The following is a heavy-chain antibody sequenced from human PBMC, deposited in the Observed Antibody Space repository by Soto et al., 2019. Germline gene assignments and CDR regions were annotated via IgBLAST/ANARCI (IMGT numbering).Heavy chain of an antibody. CDR2: IHYDGSNT. V-gene: IGHV3-74*01. CDR3: ARGWYNFALGRARGGHWYFDL. CDR1: GFTFTNYW. J-gene: IGHJ2*01. D-gene: IGHD3-10*01. Sequence: EVQLVESGGRLVQPGGSLTLSCAASGFTFTNYWMHWVRQAPGKGLVWVSRIHYDGSNTRYADSVNGRFTISRDNAKNTLYLHLPSLEVDDTAVYYCARGWYNFALGRARGGHWYFDLWGRGTLVTVSS.